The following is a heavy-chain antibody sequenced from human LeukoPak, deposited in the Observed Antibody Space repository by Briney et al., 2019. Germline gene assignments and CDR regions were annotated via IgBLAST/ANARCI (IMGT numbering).Heavy chain of an antibody. V-gene: IGHV3-23*01. J-gene: IGHJ6*03. CDR2: ISGSGGST. CDR1: GFTFSSYA. D-gene: IGHD2-2*01. CDR3: ARRLGASGEYQLRFAAYYYMDV. Sequence: PGGSLRLSCAASGFTFSSYAMSWVRQAPGKGLEWVSAISGSGGSTYYADSVKGRFTISRDNSKNTLYLQMNSLRAEDTAVYYCARRLGASGEYQLRFAAYYYMDVWGKGTTVTVSS.